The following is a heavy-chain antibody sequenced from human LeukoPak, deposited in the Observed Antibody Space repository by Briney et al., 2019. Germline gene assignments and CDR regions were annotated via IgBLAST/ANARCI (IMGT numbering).Heavy chain of an antibody. V-gene: IGHV4-59*01. CDR3: ARGLSSSWYSFDY. CDR2: IYYTGST. Sequence: SETLSLTCTVSGGSISSYYWSWIRQPPGKGLEWIGCIYYTGSTNYNPSLKSRVTISVDTSKNQFSLKLSSVTAAGTAVYYCARGLSSSWYSFDYWGQGTLVTVSS. D-gene: IGHD6-13*01. CDR1: GGSISSYY. J-gene: IGHJ4*02.